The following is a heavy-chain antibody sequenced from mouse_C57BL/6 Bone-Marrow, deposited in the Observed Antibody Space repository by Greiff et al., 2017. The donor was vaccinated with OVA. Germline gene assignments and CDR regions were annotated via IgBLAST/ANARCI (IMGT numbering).Heavy chain of an antibody. D-gene: IGHD1-1*01. CDR2: ISSGSSTI. CDR1: GFTFSDYG. CDR3: ARDRDYGSFYWYFDV. J-gene: IGHJ1*03. V-gene: IGHV5-17*01. Sequence: EVMLVESGGGLVKPGGSLKLSCAASGFTFSDYGMHWVRQAPEKGLEWVAYISSGSSTIYYADTVKGRFTISRDNAKNTLFLQMTSLRSEDTAMYYCARDRDYGSFYWYFDVWGTGTTVTVSS.